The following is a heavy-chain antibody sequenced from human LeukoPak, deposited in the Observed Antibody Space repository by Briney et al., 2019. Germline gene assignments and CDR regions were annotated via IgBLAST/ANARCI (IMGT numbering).Heavy chain of an antibody. CDR2: INPSGGST. J-gene: IGHJ4*02. Sequence: ASVKVSCKASGGTFSSYAISWVRQAPGQGLEWMGIINPSGGSTSYAQKFQGRVTMTRDTSTSTVYMELSSLRSEDTAVYYCARVPITILRNDHFDYWGQGTLVTVSS. D-gene: IGHD3-9*01. CDR3: ARVPITILRNDHFDY. CDR1: GGTFSSYA. V-gene: IGHV1-46*01.